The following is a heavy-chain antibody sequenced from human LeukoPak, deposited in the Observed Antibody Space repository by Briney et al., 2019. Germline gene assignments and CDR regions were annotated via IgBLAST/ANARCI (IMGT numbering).Heavy chain of an antibody. CDR3: ARDSEPTYDSSGYYYNKGAFDI. V-gene: IGHV1-46*01. CDR2: INPSGGST. CDR1: GYTFTNYY. Sequence: ASVKVSCKASGYTFTNYYVHVHWVRRAPGQGLEWMGIINPSGGSTSYAQKFQGRVTMTRDMSTSTVYMELSSLRSEDTAVYYCARDSEPTYDSSGYYYNKGAFDIWGQGTMVTVSS. J-gene: IGHJ3*02. D-gene: IGHD3-22*01.